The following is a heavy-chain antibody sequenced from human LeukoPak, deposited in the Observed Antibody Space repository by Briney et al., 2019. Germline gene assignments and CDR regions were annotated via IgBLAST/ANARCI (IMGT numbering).Heavy chain of an antibody. CDR2: IKSRTDGGTT. D-gene: IGHD3-10*01. V-gene: IGHV3-15*01. J-gene: IGHJ3*02. CDR1: GFTFINAW. Sequence: GGSLRLSCAASGFTFINAWLTWVRQAPGKGLEWVGRIKSRTDGGTTDYAAPVKGRFTISRDDSKNTLYLQINSLKTEDTAVYYCATDSLRRLTMVRGVIDAFDIWGQGTMVTVSS. CDR3: ATDSLRRLTMVRGVIDAFDI.